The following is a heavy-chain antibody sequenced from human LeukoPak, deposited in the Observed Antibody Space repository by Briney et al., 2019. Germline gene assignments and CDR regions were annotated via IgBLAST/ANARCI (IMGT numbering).Heavy chain of an antibody. CDR2: IYYGGST. J-gene: IGHJ3*02. D-gene: IGHD6-19*01. CDR1: GSSITNYY. CDR3: ARGHLLNGWFKYDAFEI. Sequence: SETLSLTCTVSGSSITNYYWSWIRQPPGKGLEWIGYIYYGGSTNYNPSLKSRVTISVDTSKNQFSLKLTSVTAADTAVYYCARGHLLNGWFKYDAFEIWGQGTMVTVSS. V-gene: IGHV4-59*01.